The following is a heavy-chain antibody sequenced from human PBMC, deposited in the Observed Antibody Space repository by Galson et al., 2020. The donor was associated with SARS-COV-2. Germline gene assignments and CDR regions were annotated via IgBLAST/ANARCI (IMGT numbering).Heavy chain of an antibody. CDR3: AAYSGSYYRFDY. J-gene: IGHJ4*02. CDR2: TYSKDKK. Sequence: SGPTLANPTDTYTLTGTAIEFSLSTARKGVSWIRQPQRKALEWLAHTYSKDKKTNSQYLKRSPTISKDTSKSQVVLTMTNMDPVDSATYYCAAYSGSYYRFDYWGQGTLVTVSS. V-gene: IGHV2-26*01. D-gene: IGHD1-26*01. CDR1: EFSLSTARKG.